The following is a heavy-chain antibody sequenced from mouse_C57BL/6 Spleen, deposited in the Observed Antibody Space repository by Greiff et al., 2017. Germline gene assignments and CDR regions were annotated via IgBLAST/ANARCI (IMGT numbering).Heavy chain of an antibody. CDR2: IYPGDGEP. CDR3: ARGYGIYDGYYEAMDY. Sequence: VQRVASGPELVKPGASVKISCKASGYAFSSSWMNWGKQRPGKGLEWIGRIYPGDGEPNYNGKFKGKATLTAYNSSSTAYMQLSSLTSEDSAVYFCARGYGIYDGYYEAMDYWGQGTSVTGSS. D-gene: IGHD2-3*01. J-gene: IGHJ4*01. CDR1: GYAFSSSW. V-gene: IGHV1-82*01.